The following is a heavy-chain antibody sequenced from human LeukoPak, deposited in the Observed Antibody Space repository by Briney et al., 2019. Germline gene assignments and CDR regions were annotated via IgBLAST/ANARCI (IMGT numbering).Heavy chain of an antibody. Sequence: SETLSLTCTVSGGSISSYYWSWIRQPPGKGLEWIGYIYYSGSTSYNPSLNSRVTISLDTSKNQFSLNLSSVTAADTAVYYRARRESSGFFDYWGQGTLVTVSS. CDR1: GGSISSYY. D-gene: IGHD6-19*01. V-gene: IGHV4-59*08. CDR3: ARRESSGFFDY. CDR2: IYYSGST. J-gene: IGHJ4*02.